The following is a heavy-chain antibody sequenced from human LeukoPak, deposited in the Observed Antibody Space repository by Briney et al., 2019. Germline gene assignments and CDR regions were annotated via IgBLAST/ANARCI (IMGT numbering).Heavy chain of an antibody. CDR2: IIPIFGTA. CDR1: GGTFSSDA. Sequence: EASVKVSCKASGGTFSSDAISWVRQAPGQGLEWMGGIIPIFGTANYAQKFQGRVTITADESTSTAYMELSSLRSEDTAVYYCASFSAGYGSGSYYMDFDYWGQGTLVTVSS. V-gene: IGHV1-69*13. D-gene: IGHD3-10*01. CDR3: ASFSAGYGSGSYYMDFDY. J-gene: IGHJ4*02.